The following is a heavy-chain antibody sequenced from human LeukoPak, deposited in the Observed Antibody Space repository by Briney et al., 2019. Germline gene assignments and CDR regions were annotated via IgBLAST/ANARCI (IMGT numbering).Heavy chain of an antibody. CDR3: ARDSSSLDAFDL. Sequence: GGTLRLSCAASGFTFRSSGMHWVRQTPGKGLEWVAFIWYDGNEIYYADSVKGRFTISRDNAKNTLYLQMNSLRAEDTAVYFCARDSSSLDAFDLWGQGTMVTVSS. CDR2: IWYDGNEI. J-gene: IGHJ3*01. D-gene: IGHD6-13*01. CDR1: GFTFRSSG. V-gene: IGHV3-33*01.